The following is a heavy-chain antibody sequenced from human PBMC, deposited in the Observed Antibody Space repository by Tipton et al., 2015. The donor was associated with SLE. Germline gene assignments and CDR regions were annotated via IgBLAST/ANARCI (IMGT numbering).Heavy chain of an antibody. CDR2: IYHSGST. D-gene: IGHD3/OR15-3a*01. Sequence: TLSLTCTVSGGSISSSTNYWSWIRQPPGKGLEWIGYIYHSGSTYYNPSLKSRVTISVDRSKNQFSLKLSSVTAADTAVYYCARDLGLLGFDYWGQGTLVTVSS. CDR1: GGSISSSTNY. V-gene: IGHV4-30-2*01. J-gene: IGHJ4*02. CDR3: ARDLGLLGFDY.